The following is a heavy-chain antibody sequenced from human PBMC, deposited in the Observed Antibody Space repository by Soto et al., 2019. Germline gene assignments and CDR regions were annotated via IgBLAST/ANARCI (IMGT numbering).Heavy chain of an antibody. V-gene: IGHV1-69*06. Sequence: QVQLVQSGAEVKKPGSSVKVSCKASGGTFSSYAISWVRQAPGQGLEWMGGIIPIFGTANYAQKFQGRVTITADKSTSTAYMELSSLRSEDTAVYYCARKGLRHGYNQYYFDYWGQGTLVTVSS. CDR1: GGTFSSYA. J-gene: IGHJ4*02. D-gene: IGHD5-12*01. CDR2: IIPIFGTA. CDR3: ARKGLRHGYNQYYFDY.